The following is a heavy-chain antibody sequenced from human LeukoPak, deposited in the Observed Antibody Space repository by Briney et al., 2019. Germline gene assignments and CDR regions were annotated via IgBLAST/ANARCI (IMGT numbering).Heavy chain of an antibody. J-gene: IGHJ5*02. CDR3: ASTYYDFWSGSSRQGVDP. V-gene: IGHV4-39*01. CDR2: IYYSGST. Sequence: SETLSLTCTVSGGSITSGAYYWGWIRQPPGKGLEWIGSIYYSGSTYYNPSLKSRVTISVDTSKNQFSLKLSSVTAADTAVYYCASTYYDFWSGSSRQGVDPWGQGTLVTVSS. CDR1: GGSITSGAYY. D-gene: IGHD3-3*01.